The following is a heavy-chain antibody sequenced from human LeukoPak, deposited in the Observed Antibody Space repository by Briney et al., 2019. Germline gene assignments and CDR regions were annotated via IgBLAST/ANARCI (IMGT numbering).Heavy chain of an antibody. CDR3: ARDPADDSSPS. CDR2: IYSGGST. J-gene: IGHJ5*02. CDR1: GFTVSSNY. V-gene: IGHV3-53*04. D-gene: IGHD3-22*01. Sequence: GGSLRLSCAASGFTVSSNYMSWVRQAPGKGLEWASVIYSGGSTYYADSVKGRFTISRHNSKNTLYLQMNSLRAEDTAVYYCARDPADDSSPSWGQGTLVTVSS.